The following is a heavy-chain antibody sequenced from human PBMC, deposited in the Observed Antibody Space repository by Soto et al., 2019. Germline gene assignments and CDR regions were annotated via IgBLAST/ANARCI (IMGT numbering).Heavy chain of an antibody. V-gene: IGHV3-33*01. CDR2: IWYDGSNK. Sequence: ESGGGVVQPGRSLRLSCAASGFTFSSYGMHWVRQAPGKGLEWVAVIWYDGSNKYYADSVKGRFTISRDNSRNTLYLQMNSLRAEDTAVYYCARDRANYDFWSGLGYWGQGTLVTVSS. D-gene: IGHD3-3*01. J-gene: IGHJ4*02. CDR1: GFTFSSYG. CDR3: ARDRANYDFWSGLGY.